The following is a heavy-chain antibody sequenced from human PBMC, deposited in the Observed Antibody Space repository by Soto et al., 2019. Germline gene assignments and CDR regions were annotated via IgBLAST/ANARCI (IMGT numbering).Heavy chain of an antibody. CDR2: IYYSGST. CDR3: AGGIGLDEFWSPFDY. Sequence: QVQLQESGPGLVKPSETLSLTCTVSGVSISSYYWSWIRQPPGKGLEWIWYIYYSGSTNYNPSLKHLDTITVDTSKNQFSLKLSAVTAADTAVYYCAGGIGLDEFWSPFDYWGQGTLVTVSS. D-gene: IGHD3-3*01. V-gene: IGHV4-59*01. CDR1: GVSISSYY. J-gene: IGHJ4*02.